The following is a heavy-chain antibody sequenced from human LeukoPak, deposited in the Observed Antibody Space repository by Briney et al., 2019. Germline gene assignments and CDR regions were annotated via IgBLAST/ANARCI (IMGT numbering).Heavy chain of an antibody. J-gene: IGHJ4*02. CDR3: ARSGYPFDY. CDR1: GGSFSGYY. D-gene: IGHD6-25*01. V-gene: IGHV4-34*01. CDR2: INHSGST. Sequence: SETLSLTCAVYGGSFSGYYWSWIRQPPGKGLEWIGEINHSGSTNYNPSLKNRVTISVDTSKNQFSLKLSSVTAADTAVYYCARSGYPFDYWGQGTLVTVSS.